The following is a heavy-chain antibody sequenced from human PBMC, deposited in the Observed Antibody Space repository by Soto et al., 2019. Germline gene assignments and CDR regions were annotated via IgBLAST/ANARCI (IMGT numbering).Heavy chain of an antibody. CDR3: ARGPSGDKVDS. J-gene: IGHJ4*02. CDR1: GGSISTVDYW. D-gene: IGHD7-27*01. CDR2: IYDGGRT. V-gene: IGHV4-30-4*01. Sequence: QVQLQESGPGLVKPSQTLSLTCTVSGGSISTVDYWWSWIRQSPDMGLEWIGHIYDGGRTYNNPSLESRVTMSVDTSKSQLYLKLSSVSAADTAVYYCARGPSGDKVDSWGQGTLVTVSS.